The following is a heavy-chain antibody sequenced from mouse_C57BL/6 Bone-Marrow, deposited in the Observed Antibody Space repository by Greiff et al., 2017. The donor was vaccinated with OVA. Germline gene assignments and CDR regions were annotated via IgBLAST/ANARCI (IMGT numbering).Heavy chain of an antibody. CDR3: VRDTTVPPWGYFDY. J-gene: IGHJ2*01. CDR2: IRSKSNNYAT. V-gene: IGHV10-1*01. CDR1: GFRFNTYA. D-gene: IGHD1-1*01. Sequence: EAGGGLVQPKGSLKLSCAASGFRFNTYAMNWVRQAPGKGLEWVARIRSKSNNYATYYADSVKDRFTISRDDSESMLYLQMNNLKTEDTAMYYCVRDTTVPPWGYFDYWGQGTTLTVSS.